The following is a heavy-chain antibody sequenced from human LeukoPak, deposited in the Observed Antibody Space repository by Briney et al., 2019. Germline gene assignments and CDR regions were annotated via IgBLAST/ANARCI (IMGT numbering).Heavy chain of an antibody. CDR2: IYYSGST. D-gene: IGHD6-13*01. V-gene: IGHV4-59*01. J-gene: IGHJ2*01. Sequence: SETLSLTCTVSGGSISSYYWSWIRQPPGKGLEWIGCIYYSGSTNYNPSLKSRVTISVDTSKNQFSPKLSSVTAADTAVYYCARAGPVSGPCIAAAGTLNLWGRGTLVTVSS. CDR3: ARAGPVSGPCIAAAGTLNL. CDR1: GGSISSYY.